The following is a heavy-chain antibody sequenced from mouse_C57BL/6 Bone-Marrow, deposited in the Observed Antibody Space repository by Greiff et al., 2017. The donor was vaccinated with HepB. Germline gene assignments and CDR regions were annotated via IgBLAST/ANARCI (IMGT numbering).Heavy chain of an antibody. D-gene: IGHD2-1*01. CDR2: IYPGSGST. J-gene: IGHJ1*03. CDR1: GYTFTSYW. CDR3: ARAGYIYYGNYVWYFDV. V-gene: IGHV1-55*01. Sequence: QVQLKQPGAELVKPGASVKMSCKASGYTFTSYWITWVKQRPGQGLEWIGDIYPGSGSTNYNEKFKSKATLTVDTSSSTAYMQLSSLTSEDSAVYYCARAGYIYYGNYVWYFDVWGTGTTVTVSS.